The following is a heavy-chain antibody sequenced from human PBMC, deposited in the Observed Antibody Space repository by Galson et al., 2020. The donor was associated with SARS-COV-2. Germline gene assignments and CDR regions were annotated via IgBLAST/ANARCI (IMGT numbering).Heavy chain of an antibody. CDR3: VSSIIAAGTIDQ. CDR1: GFSFSTYA. D-gene: IGHD6-13*01. V-gene: IGHV3-33*01. J-gene: IGHJ4*02. Sequence: GGSLRLSCAASGFSFSTYAMHWVRQTPGKGLEWVAVIWSDGLNKYYLDSVEGRFTISRDNFKNTVYLQMSSLRVDDTAVYYCVSSIIAAGTIDQWGQGTLVTVSS. CDR2: IWSDGLNK.